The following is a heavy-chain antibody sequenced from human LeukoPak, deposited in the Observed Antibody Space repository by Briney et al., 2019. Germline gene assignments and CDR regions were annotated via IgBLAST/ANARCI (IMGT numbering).Heavy chain of an antibody. CDR3: ARERSAAATGDNWFDP. J-gene: IGHJ5*02. CDR2: IIPIFGTA. Sequence: SVKVSCKASGGTFSSYAISWVRQAPGQGLEWMGGIIPIFGTANYAQKYQGRVTITTDKSTSTAYMELSSLRSEDTAVYYCARERSAAATGDNWFDPWGQGTLVTVSS. D-gene: IGHD6-13*01. CDR1: GGTFSSYA. V-gene: IGHV1-69*05.